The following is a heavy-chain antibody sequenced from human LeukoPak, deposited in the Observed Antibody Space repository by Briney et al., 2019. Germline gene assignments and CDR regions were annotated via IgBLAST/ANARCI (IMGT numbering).Heavy chain of an antibody. D-gene: IGHD6-13*01. J-gene: IGHJ6*03. CDR1: GFTFSNVA. V-gene: IGHV3-30-3*01. CDR2: IPHDGTQK. CDR3: ARSYSSTPQYYYYYMDV. Sequence: GGSLRLSCEASGFTFSNVAMHSVRRAPGKGLEWVAVIPHDGTQKYYADSVKGRFTISRDNSKNTLYLQMNSLRAEDTAVYYCARSYSSTPQYYYYYMDVWGKGTTVTVSS.